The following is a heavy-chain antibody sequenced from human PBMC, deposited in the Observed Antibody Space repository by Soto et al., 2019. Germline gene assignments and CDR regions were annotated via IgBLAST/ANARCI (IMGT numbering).Heavy chain of an antibody. J-gene: IGHJ6*02. CDR1: GGSVSSGSYY. Sequence: LSLTCTVSGGSVSSGSYYWSWIRQPPGKGLEWIGYIYYSGSTNYNPSLKSRVTISVDTSKNQFSLKLSSVTAADTAVYYCARTTLRFLDTYYGMDVWGQGTTVTVSS. CDR2: IYYSGST. V-gene: IGHV4-61*01. D-gene: IGHD3-3*01. CDR3: ARTTLRFLDTYYGMDV.